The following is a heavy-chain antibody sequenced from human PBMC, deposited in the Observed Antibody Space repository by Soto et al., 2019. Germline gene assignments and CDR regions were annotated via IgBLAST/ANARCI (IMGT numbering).Heavy chain of an antibody. CDR3: TRQWLFWGPFDY. CDR2: IGSKGETYAT. J-gene: IGHJ4*02. CDR1: GFTFGASA. Sequence: GGSLRLSCAASGFTFGASALQWVRQASGKGLEWLGRIGSKGETYATAYAASVKGRFTISRDDSKNTAYLQMNSLKTEDTAVYFCTRQWLFWGPFDYWGQGT. D-gene: IGHD3-22*01. V-gene: IGHV3-73*01.